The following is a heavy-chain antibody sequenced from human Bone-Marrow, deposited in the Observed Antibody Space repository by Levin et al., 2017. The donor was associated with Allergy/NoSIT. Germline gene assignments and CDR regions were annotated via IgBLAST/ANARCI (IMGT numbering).Heavy chain of an antibody. Sequence: WASVKVSCTPSGYVFATHYMHWVRQAPRQGLEWMGLIDPSGGATTYAQNFQGRVTVTRDSSTATVYLQLTNLTSEDTGIYYCTRDNRRAVGGTCWFDPWGQGTLVTVFS. CDR1: GYVFATHY. J-gene: IGHJ5*02. CDR3: TRDNRRAVGGTCWFDP. CDR2: IDPSGGAT. D-gene: IGHD6-19*01. V-gene: IGHV1-46*03.